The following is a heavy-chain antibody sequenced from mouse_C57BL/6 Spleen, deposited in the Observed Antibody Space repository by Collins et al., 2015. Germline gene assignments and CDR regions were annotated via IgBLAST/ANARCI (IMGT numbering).Heavy chain of an antibody. Sequence: GKPGASVKMSCKASGYTFTDYYMNWVKQSHGKSLEWIGVINPYNSGTSYNQKFKGKATLTVDKSSSTAYMELNSLTSEDSAVYYCARAYCGSSPWYFDVWGTGTTVTVSS. CDR1: GYTFTDYY. V-gene: IGHV1-19*01. D-gene: IGHD1-1*01. CDR3: ARAYCGSSPWYFDV. J-gene: IGHJ1*03. CDR2: INPYNSGT.